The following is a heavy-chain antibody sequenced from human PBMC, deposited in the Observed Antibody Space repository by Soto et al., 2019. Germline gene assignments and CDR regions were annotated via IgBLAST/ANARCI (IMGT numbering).Heavy chain of an antibody. V-gene: IGHV3-7*01. CDR1: GFTFSSYW. Sequence: GGSLRLSCAASGFTFSSYWMSWFLQAPWKGLEWVANIKQDGSEKYYVDSVKGRFTISRDNAKNSLYLQMNSLRAEDTAVYYCARVVTYSYGLPEGYFDYWGQRTLVTVSS. CDR2: IKQDGSEK. CDR3: ARVVTYSYGLPEGYFDY. J-gene: IGHJ4*02. D-gene: IGHD5-18*01.